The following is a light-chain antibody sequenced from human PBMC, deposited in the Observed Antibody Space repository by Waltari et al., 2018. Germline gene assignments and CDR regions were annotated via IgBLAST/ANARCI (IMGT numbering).Light chain of an antibody. CDR2: GAS. CDR3: LHCGGSPPYT. J-gene: IGKJ2*01. CDR1: QSVSSSY. V-gene: IGKV3-20*01. Sequence: EIVLTQSPGTLSLSSGERASLSCRASQSVSSSYLAWYQQKPGQAPRLRIYGASTRATDIADRFSGSGSGTDFTLTISRLEPEDFAVYYCLHCGGSPPYTFGQGTKLEI.